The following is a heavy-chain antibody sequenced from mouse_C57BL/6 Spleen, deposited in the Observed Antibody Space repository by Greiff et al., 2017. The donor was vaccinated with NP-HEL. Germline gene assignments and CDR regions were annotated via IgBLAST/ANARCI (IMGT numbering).Heavy chain of an antibody. CDR1: GYTFTSYT. V-gene: IGHV1-4*01. CDR2: INPSSGYT. CDR3: AAYYSNFYFDY. D-gene: IGHD2-5*01. J-gene: IGHJ2*01. Sequence: QVQLKQSGAELARPGASVKMSCKASGYTFTSYTMHWVKQRPGQGLEWIGYINPSSGYTKYNQKFKDKATLTADKSSSTAYMQLSSLTSEDSAVYYCAAYYSNFYFDYWGQGTTLTVSS.